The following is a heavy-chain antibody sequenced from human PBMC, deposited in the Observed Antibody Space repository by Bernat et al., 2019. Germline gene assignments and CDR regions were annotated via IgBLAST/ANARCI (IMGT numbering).Heavy chain of an antibody. CDR1: GFSLSTSGMR. V-gene: IGHV2-70*04. Sequence: QVTLKESGPALVKPTQTLTLTCTFSGFSLSTSGMRVSWIRQPPGKALEWLARIDWDDDKFYSTSLKTRLTISKDTSKNQVVLTMTNMDPVDTATYYCAHTNYDYIWGIYRPYFDYWGQGTLVTVSS. J-gene: IGHJ4*02. D-gene: IGHD3-16*02. CDR2: IDWDDDK. CDR3: AHTNYDYIWGIYRPYFDY.